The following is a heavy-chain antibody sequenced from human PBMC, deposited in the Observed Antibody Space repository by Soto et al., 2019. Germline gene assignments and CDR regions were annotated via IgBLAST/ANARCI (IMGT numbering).Heavy chain of an antibody. CDR3: ARCYGGTLDY. V-gene: IGHV4-59*08. D-gene: IGHD4-17*01. CDR1: GGSISSYY. CDR2: IYYSGST. Sequence: QVQLQESGPGLVKPSETLSLTCTVSGGSISSYYWSWIRQPPGQGLEWIGYIYYSGSTNYNPSLKSRVTRSVDTSENQFTLKLSSVPGADTAVYYSARCYGGTLDYWGQGTLVTVSS. J-gene: IGHJ4*02.